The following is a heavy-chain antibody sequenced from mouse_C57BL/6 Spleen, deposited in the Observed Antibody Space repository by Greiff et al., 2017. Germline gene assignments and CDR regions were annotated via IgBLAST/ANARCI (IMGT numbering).Heavy chain of an antibody. J-gene: IGHJ3*01. V-gene: IGHV1-22*01. Sequence: EVQLQQSGPELVKPGASVKMSCKASGYTFTDYNMHWVKQSHGKSLEWIGYINPNNGGTSYNQKFKGKATLTVNKSSSTAYMELRSLTSEDSAVYYCARHDYCGSRDWAYWGQGTLVTVSA. D-gene: IGHD1-1*01. CDR3: ARHDYCGSRDWAY. CDR2: INPNNGGT. CDR1: GYTFTDYN.